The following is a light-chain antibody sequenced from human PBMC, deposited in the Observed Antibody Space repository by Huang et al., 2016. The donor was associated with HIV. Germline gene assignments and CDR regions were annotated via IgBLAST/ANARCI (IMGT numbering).Light chain of an antibody. CDR3: QQYNNWPRT. V-gene: IGKV3-15*01. J-gene: IGKJ3*01. CDR2: GAA. Sequence: EIVMTQSPATLSGSPGERAALSFRASQPVDSDLAWYQQNPGKAPRLLVYGAATRSTGIPARFSGSGSGTEFTLTISSLQSEDFAVYYCQQYNNWPRTFGPGTKVDIK. CDR1: QPVDSD.